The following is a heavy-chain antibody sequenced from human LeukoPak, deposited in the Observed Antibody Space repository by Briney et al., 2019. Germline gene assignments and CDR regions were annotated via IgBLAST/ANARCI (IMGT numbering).Heavy chain of an antibody. CDR1: GFTFSSHW. CDR2: IKEDGSET. V-gene: IGHV3-7*01. CDR3: ARDPGWSGYYGVSDY. D-gene: IGHD3-3*01. J-gene: IGHJ4*02. Sequence: GGSLRLSCAASGFTFSSHWVTWVRQAPGKGLEWVANIKEDGSETYYVDSVKGRFTISRDNAKNSLYLQMNSLRPEDTAVYYCARDPGWSGYYGVSDYWGQGTLVTVSS.